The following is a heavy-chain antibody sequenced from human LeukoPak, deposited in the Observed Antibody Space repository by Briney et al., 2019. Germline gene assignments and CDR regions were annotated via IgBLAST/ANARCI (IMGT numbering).Heavy chain of an antibody. Sequence: ASVKVSCKASGYRFTDFSIYWVRQAPGQGLEWMGWFNPNTGDAKYAEKFQGWITMTSDTSIRTAYMEIRSLKSDDTAIYYCATGGPQTSGEKSGLDYWGQGTLVTVSS. D-gene: IGHD6-25*01. J-gene: IGHJ4*02. V-gene: IGHV1-2*04. CDR2: FNPNTGDA. CDR1: GYRFTDFS. CDR3: ATGGPQTSGEKSGLDY.